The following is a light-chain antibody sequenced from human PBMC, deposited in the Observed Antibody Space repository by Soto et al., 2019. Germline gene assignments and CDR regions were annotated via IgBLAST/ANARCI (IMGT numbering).Light chain of an antibody. CDR2: GAS. CDR1: QSVSSN. CDR3: QQYNNWPSWT. V-gene: IGKV3-15*01. Sequence: EIVMTQSPATLSVSPGERATLSCRASQSVSSNLAWYQQKPGQAPRLLIYGASTRATGIPARFSDSGSGTEFTLTISSLQSEDFAVYYCQQYNNWPSWTFGQGTKLEIK. J-gene: IGKJ2*02.